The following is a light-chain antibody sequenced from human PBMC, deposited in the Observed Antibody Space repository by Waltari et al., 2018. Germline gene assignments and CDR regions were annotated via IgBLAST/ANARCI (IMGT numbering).Light chain of an antibody. Sequence: QSVLTQPPSASGTPGPRVTISCSGSNSNIGSNPLNWYQQLPGTAPNLLIYTNNERPSGVPDRFSGSKSGTSASLAISGLQSEDEGDYYCAAWDDRLNGVVFGGGTKLTVL. V-gene: IGLV1-44*01. CDR1: NSNIGSNP. CDR2: TNN. CDR3: AAWDDRLNGVV. J-gene: IGLJ2*01.